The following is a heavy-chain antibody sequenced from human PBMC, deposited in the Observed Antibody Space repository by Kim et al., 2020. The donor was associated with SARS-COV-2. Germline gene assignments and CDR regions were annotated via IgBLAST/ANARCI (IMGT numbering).Heavy chain of an antibody. CDR1: GGSVSSGSYY. D-gene: IGHD6-13*01. V-gene: IGHV4-61*01. J-gene: IGHJ6*02. Sequence: SETLSHTCTVSGGSVSSGSYYWSWIRQPPGKGLEWIGYIYYSGSTNYNPSLKSRVTISVDTSKNQFSLKLSSVTAADTAVYYCARSSWVYYYGMDVWGQGTTVTVSS. CDR3: ARSSWVYYYGMDV. CDR2: IYYSGST.